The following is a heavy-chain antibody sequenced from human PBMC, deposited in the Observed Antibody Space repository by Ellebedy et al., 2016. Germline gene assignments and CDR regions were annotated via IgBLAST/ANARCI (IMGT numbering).Heavy chain of an antibody. CDR1: GLPFSTFF. J-gene: IGHJ4*02. CDR3: RQGHYADY. Sequence: GESLKISXAVSGLPFSTFFMSWVRQAPGKGLEWVSTINGGGYTTYFADSVQGRFTISRDNFRNTLHLQMNNLRGEDTAVYYCRQGHYADYWGQGTLVTVSS. D-gene: IGHD2-2*01. CDR2: INGGGYTT. V-gene: IGHV3-23*01.